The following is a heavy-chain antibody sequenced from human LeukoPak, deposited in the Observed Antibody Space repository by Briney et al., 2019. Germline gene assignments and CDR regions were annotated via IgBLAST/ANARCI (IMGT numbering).Heavy chain of an antibody. CDR3: ARDPVPAAARHFDY. CDR1: GFTFSTYS. J-gene: IGHJ4*02. CDR2: ISSSSGYI. D-gene: IGHD2-2*01. V-gene: IGHV3-21*01. Sequence: GGSLRLSCAASGFTFSTYSMNWVRQAPGKGLEWVSSISSSSGYIYYAASVKGRFTISRDNAKNSLYLQMNSLRAEDTALYYCARDPVPAAARHFDYWGQGTLVTVSS.